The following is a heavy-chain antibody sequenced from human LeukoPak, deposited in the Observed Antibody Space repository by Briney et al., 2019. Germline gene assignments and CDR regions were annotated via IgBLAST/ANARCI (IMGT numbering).Heavy chain of an antibody. CDR1: GGSISSYY. J-gene: IGHJ5*02. CDR3: ARDHYYDSSNWFDP. Sequence: SETLSLTCTVSGGSISSYYWSWIRQPAGKGLEWIGRIYTSGSTNYNPSLKGRVTMSVDTSKNQFSLKLSSVTAADTAVYYCARDHYYDSSNWFDPWGQGTLVTVSS. CDR2: IYTSGST. D-gene: IGHD3-22*01. V-gene: IGHV4-4*07.